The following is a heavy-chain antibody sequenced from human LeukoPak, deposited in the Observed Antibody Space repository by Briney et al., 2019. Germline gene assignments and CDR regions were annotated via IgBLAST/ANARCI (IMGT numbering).Heavy chain of an antibody. D-gene: IGHD3-10*01. V-gene: IGHV1-2*02. J-gene: IGHJ4*02. CDR1: GYTFTGYY. CDR2: INPNSGGT. Sequence: ASVKVSCKASGYTFTGYYMHWVRQAPGKGLEWVGWINPNSGGTNYAQKFQGRVTMTRDTSISTAYMELSRLRSDDTAVYYCARVRLLWFGESSTFDYWGQGTLVTVSS. CDR3: ARVRLLWFGESSTFDY.